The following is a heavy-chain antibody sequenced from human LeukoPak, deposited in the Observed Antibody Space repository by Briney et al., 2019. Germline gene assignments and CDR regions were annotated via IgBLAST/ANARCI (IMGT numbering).Heavy chain of an antibody. CDR1: GLTFSSYS. Sequence: GGSLRLSCAASGLTFSSYSMNWVRRAPGKGLEWGSSISSSSSYIYYADSVKGRFTISRDNNENTLYLQMNSLRAEDTAVHYCAKAAQVAGRPNLGGHFDYWGQGTLVTVSS. D-gene: IGHD6-6*01. V-gene: IGHV3-21*04. CDR3: AKAAQVAGRPNLGGHFDY. CDR2: ISSSSSYI. J-gene: IGHJ4*02.